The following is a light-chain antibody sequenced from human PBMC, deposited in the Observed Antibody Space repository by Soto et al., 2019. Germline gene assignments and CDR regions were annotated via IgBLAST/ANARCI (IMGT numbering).Light chain of an antibody. CDR2: GAP. CDR1: QSVSSSY. CDR3: QQYGSSPPTT. J-gene: IGKJ5*01. Sequence: EIVLTQSPGTLSLSPGERATLSCRASQSVSSSYWAWYQQKPGQARRLRIYGAPSRATGIADRFSGSGSETDFTLSISRLEPEDFAVDYCQQYGSSPPTTFGQGTRLAIK. V-gene: IGKV3-20*01.